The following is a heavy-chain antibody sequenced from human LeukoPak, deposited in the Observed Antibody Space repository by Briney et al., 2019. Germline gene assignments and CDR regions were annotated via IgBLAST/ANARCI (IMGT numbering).Heavy chain of an antibody. Sequence: SETLSLTCAVSADSFSSHYWTWIRQPPGKGLEWIGYISYIGSTNYNPSLKSRVTISIDTSKNQFSLKLSSVTAADTAVYYCARDLVTVTKGFDIWGQGTMGSVSS. CDR3: ARDLVTVTKGFDI. J-gene: IGHJ3*02. D-gene: IGHD4-17*01. CDR2: ISYIGST. V-gene: IGHV4-59*11. CDR1: ADSFSSHY.